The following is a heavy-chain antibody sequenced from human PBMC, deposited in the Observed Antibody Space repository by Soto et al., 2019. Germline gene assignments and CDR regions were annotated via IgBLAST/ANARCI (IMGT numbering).Heavy chain of an antibody. J-gene: IGHJ4*02. Sequence: GGSLRLSCAVSGFAFGSYAMHWVRQTPDKGLEWLAVISSDGATKYVADSVEGRFIISRNNFEKMLYLQMNSLKTEDTGLYFCAKASVHIAAAGRHEYWGQGTRVTVSS. CDR3: AKASVHIAAAGRHEY. CDR1: GFAFGSYA. D-gene: IGHD6-19*01. V-gene: IGHV3-30-3*01. CDR2: ISSDGATK.